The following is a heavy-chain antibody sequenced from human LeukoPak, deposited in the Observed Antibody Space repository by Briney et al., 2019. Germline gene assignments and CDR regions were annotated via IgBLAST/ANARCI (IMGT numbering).Heavy chain of an antibody. V-gene: IGHV3-48*04. CDR2: ISSSSSTI. D-gene: IGHD6-19*01. CDR1: GFTFSSYS. J-gene: IGHJ5*02. Sequence: GGSLRLSCAASGFTFSSYSMNWVRQAPGKGLEWVSYISSSSSTIYYADSVKGRFTISRDNAKNSLYLQMNSLRAEDTALYYCAKAPYSSGRYNWFDPWGQGTLVTVSS. CDR3: AKAPYSSGRYNWFDP.